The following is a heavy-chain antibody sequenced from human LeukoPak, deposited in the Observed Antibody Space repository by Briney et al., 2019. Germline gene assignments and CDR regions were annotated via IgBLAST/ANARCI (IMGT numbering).Heavy chain of an antibody. CDR1: GGSISSYY. Sequence: SEALSLTCTVSGGSISSYYWSWIRQPPGKGLEWIGYIYYSGSTNYNPSLKSRVTISVDTSKNQFSLKLSSVTAADTAVYYCARHEVGATEYYFDYWGQGTLVTVSS. V-gene: IGHV4-59*08. CDR2: IYYSGST. CDR3: ARHEVGATEYYFDY. J-gene: IGHJ4*02. D-gene: IGHD1-26*01.